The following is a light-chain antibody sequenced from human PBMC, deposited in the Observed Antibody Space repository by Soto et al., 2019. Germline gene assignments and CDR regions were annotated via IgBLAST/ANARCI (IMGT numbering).Light chain of an antibody. CDR1: QPISKN. CDR2: ASS. CDR3: QQTDSTPIT. V-gene: IGKV1-39*01. J-gene: IGKJ5*01. Sequence: DLQMTQSPSSLSASVGDRVTITCRASQPISKNLNWYQQRPGKPPNLLIYASSSGQRGVPPRFSGGGSGTEFTLTITSLQPEDFATYYCQQTDSTPITFGQGTRLEIK.